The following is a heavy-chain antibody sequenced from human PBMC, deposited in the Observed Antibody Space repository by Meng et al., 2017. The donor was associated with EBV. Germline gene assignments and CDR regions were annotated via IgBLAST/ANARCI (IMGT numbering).Heavy chain of an antibody. V-gene: IGHV1-2*06. J-gene: IGHJ4*02. D-gene: IGHD6-19*01. CDR2: INPNSGGT. CDR1: GYTFTGYY. CDR3: ARVGIAVAGTGDY. Sequence: QVRLVQSGAEVRKPGASVKVSCKASGYTFTGYYMHWVRQAPGQGLEWMGRINPNSGGTNYAQKFQGRVTMTRDTSISTAYMELSRLRSDDTAVYYCARVGIAVAGTGDYWGQGTLVTVSS.